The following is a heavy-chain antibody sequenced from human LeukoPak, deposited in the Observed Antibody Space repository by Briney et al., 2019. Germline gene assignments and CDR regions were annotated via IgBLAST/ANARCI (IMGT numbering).Heavy chain of an antibody. CDR3: AKEPRAMYYFDY. J-gene: IGHJ4*02. CDR1: GFTFSSYA. Sequence: GGSLRLSCAASGFTFSSYAISWVRQAPGQGLEWVSAISGSGGSTYYADSVKGRFTISRDNSKNTLYLQMNSLRAEDTAVYYCAKEPRAMYYFDYWGQGTLVTVSS. V-gene: IGHV3-23*01. CDR2: ISGSGGST.